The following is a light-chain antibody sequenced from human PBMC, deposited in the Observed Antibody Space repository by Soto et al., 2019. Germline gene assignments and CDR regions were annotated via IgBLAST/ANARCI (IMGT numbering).Light chain of an antibody. CDR1: QGIRND. CDR3: LHDYNYPRT. Sequence: AIQMTQSPSSLSASVGDRVTITCRASQGIRNDLGWYQQKPGQAPKLLIYATSSLESGVPSRFSGSGAGTDFTLTINSLQPEDFATYYCLHDYNYPRTFGQGTKVETK. V-gene: IGKV1-6*01. CDR2: ATS. J-gene: IGKJ1*01.